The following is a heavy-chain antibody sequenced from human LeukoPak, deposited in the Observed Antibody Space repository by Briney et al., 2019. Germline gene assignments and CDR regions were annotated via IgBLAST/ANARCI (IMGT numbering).Heavy chain of an antibody. CDR2: IYHSGST. V-gene: IGHV4-38-2*01. D-gene: IGHD3-9*01. CDR3: ANSCYDMSQFDY. Sequence: SETLSLTCAVSGYSISSGYYWGWIRQPPGKGLEWIGSIYHSGSTYYNPSLKSRVTISVDTSKNQFSLKLSSVSAADTAVYYCANSCYDMSQFDYWGQGTLVTVSS. J-gene: IGHJ4*02. CDR1: GYSISSGYY.